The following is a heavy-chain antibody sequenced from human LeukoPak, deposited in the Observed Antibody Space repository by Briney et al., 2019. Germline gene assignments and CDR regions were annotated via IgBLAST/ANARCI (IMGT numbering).Heavy chain of an antibody. CDR3: ARDIVGIAVAGPFDY. CDR2: IYTSGST. J-gene: IGHJ4*02. CDR1: CGSISSYY. V-gene: IGHV4-4*07. Sequence: PSETLSLTCTVSCGSISSYYWSWIRQPAGKGLEWIGRIYTSGSTNYNPSLKSRVTMSVDTSKNQFSLKLSSVTAADTAVYYCARDIVGIAVAGPFDYWGQGTLVTVSS. D-gene: IGHD6-19*01.